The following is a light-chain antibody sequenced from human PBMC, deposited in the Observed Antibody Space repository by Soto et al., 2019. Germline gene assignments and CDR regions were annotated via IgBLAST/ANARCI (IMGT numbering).Light chain of an antibody. CDR1: QSVQTW. V-gene: IGKV1-5*03. J-gene: IGKJ1*01. Sequence: VTFNCRASQSVQTWLAWFQQKPGKAPKLRIYKATTLETGVPSRFSGSGSETEFTLTIISLQPDELGTYYCQQYNSYFTFGQGTKVDIK. CDR2: KAT. CDR3: QQYNSYFT.